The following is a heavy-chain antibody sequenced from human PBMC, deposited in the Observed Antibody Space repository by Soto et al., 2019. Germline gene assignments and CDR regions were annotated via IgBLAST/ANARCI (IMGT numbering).Heavy chain of an antibody. CDR3: ARVRWTVAGPGHFDY. J-gene: IGHJ4*02. CDR1: GGSISSYY. CDR2: IYYSGST. D-gene: IGHD6-19*01. V-gene: IGHV4-59*01. Sequence: QVQLQESGPGLVKPSETLSLTCTVSGGSISSYYWSWIRQPPGKGLEWTGYIYYSGSTNYNPSLKCRVTISVDTSKNQFSLKLSSVTAADTAVYYCARVRWTVAGPGHFDYWGQGTLVTVSS.